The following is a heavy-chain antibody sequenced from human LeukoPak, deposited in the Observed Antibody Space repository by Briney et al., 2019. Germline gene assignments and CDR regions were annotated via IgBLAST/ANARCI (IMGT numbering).Heavy chain of an antibody. D-gene: IGHD3-3*01. J-gene: IGHJ6*02. CDR3: AKDYDFWSGFYYGMDV. CDR2: ISAYNGNT. CDR1: GYTFTSYG. V-gene: IGHV1-18*01. Sequence: GASVKVSCKAPGYTFTSYGISWVRQAPGQGLEWMGWISAYNGNTNYAQKLQGRVTMTTDTSTSTAYMELRSLRSDDTAVYYCAKDYDFWSGFYYGMDVWGQGTTVTVSS.